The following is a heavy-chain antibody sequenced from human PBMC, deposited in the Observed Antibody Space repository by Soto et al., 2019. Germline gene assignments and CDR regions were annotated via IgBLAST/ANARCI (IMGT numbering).Heavy chain of an antibody. D-gene: IGHD2-2*02. CDR1: GGTFSSYA. J-gene: IGHJ6*02. CDR2: IIPIFGTA. Sequence: SVKVSCKASGGTFSSYAISWVRQAPGQGLEWMGGIIPIFGTANYAQKFQGRVTITADESTSTAYMELSSLRSEDTAVYYCARDLDIVVVPAAIPRPYYYYYGMDVWGQGTTVTVSS. CDR3: ARDLDIVVVPAAIPRPYYYYYGMDV. V-gene: IGHV1-69*13.